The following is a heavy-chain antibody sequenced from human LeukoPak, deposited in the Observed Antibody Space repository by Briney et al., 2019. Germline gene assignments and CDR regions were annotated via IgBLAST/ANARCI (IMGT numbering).Heavy chain of an antibody. Sequence: GRSLRLSCAASGFTFSSYGMHWVRQAPGKGLEWVAVISYDGSNKYYADSVKGRFTISRDNSKNTLYLQTNSLRAEDTAVYYCAKDHCGGDCRLYDYWGQGTLVTVSS. V-gene: IGHV3-30*18. CDR3: AKDHCGGDCRLYDY. D-gene: IGHD2-21*02. J-gene: IGHJ4*02. CDR1: GFTFSSYG. CDR2: ISYDGSNK.